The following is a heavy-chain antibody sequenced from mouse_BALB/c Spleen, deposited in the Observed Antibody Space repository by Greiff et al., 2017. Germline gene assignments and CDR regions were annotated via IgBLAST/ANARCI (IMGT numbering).Heavy chain of an antibody. CDR3: NHYRYGDYYAMDY. CDR1: GFNIKDYY. V-gene: IGHV14-4*02. CDR2: IDPENGDT. J-gene: IGHJ4*01. D-gene: IGHD2-14*01. Sequence: EVKLVESGAELVRSGASVKLSCTASGFNIKDYYMHWVKQRPEQGLEWIGWIDPENGDTEYAPKFQGKATMTADTSSNTAYLQLSSLTSEDTAVYYCNHYRYGDYYAMDYWGQGTSVTVSS.